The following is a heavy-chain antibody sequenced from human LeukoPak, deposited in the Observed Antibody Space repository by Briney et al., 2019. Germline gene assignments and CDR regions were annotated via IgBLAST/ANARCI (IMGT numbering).Heavy chain of an antibody. CDR3: ARLTYYYDSSGPYFDY. CDR2: ISDIGSI. Sequence: SETLSLTCTVSGGSISSYYWSWIRQPPGKGLEWIAYISDIGSINYNPSLKSRVTISLDTSKNQFSLKLSSVTAADTAVYYCARLTYYYDSSGPYFDYWGQGTLVTVSS. J-gene: IGHJ4*02. V-gene: IGHV4-59*08. CDR1: GGSISSYY. D-gene: IGHD3-22*01.